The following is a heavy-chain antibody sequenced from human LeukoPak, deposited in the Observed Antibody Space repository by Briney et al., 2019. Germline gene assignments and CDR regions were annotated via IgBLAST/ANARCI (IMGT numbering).Heavy chain of an antibody. V-gene: IGHV3-21*01. Sequence: GGSLRLSCSASGFTFSSYAMHWVRQAPGKGLEWVSSISSSSSYIYYADSVKGRFTISRDNAKNSLYLQMNSLRAEDTAVYYCARGDSSGWSPDPYYYYGMDVWGQGTTVTVSS. CDR2: ISSSSSYI. CDR1: GFTFSSYA. J-gene: IGHJ6*02. CDR3: ARGDSSGWSPDPYYYYGMDV. D-gene: IGHD6-19*01.